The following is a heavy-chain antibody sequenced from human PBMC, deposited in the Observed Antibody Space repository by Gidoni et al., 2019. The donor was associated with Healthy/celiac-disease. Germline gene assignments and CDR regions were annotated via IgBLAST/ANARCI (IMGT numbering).Heavy chain of an antibody. J-gene: IGHJ6*02. CDR3: AREDEAIYGMDV. CDR2: IWYDGSNK. Sequence: QVQLVESGGGVVQPGRSLRLYCAASGFTFSSYGMHWVRQAPGKGLEWVAVIWYDGSNKYYADSVKGRFTISRDNSKNTLYLQMNSLRAEDTAVYYCAREDEAIYGMDVWGQGTTVTVSS. CDR1: GFTFSSYG. D-gene: IGHD5-18*01. V-gene: IGHV3-33*01.